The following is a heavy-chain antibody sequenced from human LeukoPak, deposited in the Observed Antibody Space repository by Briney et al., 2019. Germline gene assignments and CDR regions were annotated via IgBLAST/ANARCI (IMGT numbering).Heavy chain of an antibody. J-gene: IGHJ4*02. V-gene: IGHV3-23*01. D-gene: IGHD1-1*01. CDR3: ARDWYWNVDY. CDR1: GFTFRSFA. Sequence: GGSLRLSCAAFGFTFRSFAMSWVRQAPGKGLEWVSGISDSGASGGSTNYADSVEGRFTSSRDNSKNTVFLQMDSLRPDDTALYYCARDWYWNVDYWGQGTLVTVSS. CDR2: ISDSGASGGST.